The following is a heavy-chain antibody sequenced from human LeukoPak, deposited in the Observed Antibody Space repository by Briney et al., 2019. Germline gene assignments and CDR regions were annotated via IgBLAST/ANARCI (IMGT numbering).Heavy chain of an antibody. CDR2: IYSGGST. CDR1: GFTVSSNY. J-gene: IGHJ4*02. D-gene: IGHD3-9*01. CDR3: ARDRLHYDSLTGYPAD. Sequence: PGGSLRLSCASSGFTVSSNYMRWVRQAPGKGLEWVSVIYSGGSTHYADSVKGRFTISRDNSKNTLYLQMNSLRAEDTAVYYCARDRLHYDSLTGYPADWGQGTLVTVSS. V-gene: IGHV3-66*01.